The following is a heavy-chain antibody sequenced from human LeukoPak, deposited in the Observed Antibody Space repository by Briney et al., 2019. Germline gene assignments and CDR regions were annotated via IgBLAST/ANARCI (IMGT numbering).Heavy chain of an antibody. CDR2: ISYSGST. Sequence: SETLSLTCNVSGGSISNYYWSWIRQPPGKGLEWIGYISYSGSTNYNPSLKSRVTISVDTPKNQFSLKLRSVTTADTAVYYCARALLRPWFDPWGQGTLVTVPS. J-gene: IGHJ5*02. V-gene: IGHV4-59*01. CDR1: GGSISNYY. CDR3: ARALLRPWFDP. D-gene: IGHD3-16*01.